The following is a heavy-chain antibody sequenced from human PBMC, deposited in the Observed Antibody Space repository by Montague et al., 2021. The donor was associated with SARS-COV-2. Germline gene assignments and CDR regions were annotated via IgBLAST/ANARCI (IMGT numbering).Heavy chain of an antibody. V-gene: IGHV4-39*01. CDR2: IYYSGST. J-gene: IGHJ4*02. Sequence: SETLSLTCTVSGGSISSSSYYWGWIRQPPGKGLEWIGSIYYSGSTYYNPSLKGRVTISVDTSKNQFSLKLSSVTAADTAVYYCARHFKVTFVRWLQPRGGFDYWGQGTLVTVSS. D-gene: IGHD5-24*01. CDR3: ARHFKVTFVRWLQPRGGFDY. CDR1: GGSISSSSYY.